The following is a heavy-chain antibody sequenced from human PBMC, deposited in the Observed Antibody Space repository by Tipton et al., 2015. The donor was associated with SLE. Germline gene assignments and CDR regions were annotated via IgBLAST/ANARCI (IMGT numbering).Heavy chain of an antibody. D-gene: IGHD2/OR15-2a*01. J-gene: IGHJ4*02. CDR3: ARDHFLDY. Sequence: TLSLTCTVSGGSMSGHYWTWIRQPPGKGLEWIGFITSSGCTNNNPSLQSRVTISIDTSKNQCSLKLSSMSAADTAVYYCARDHFLDYWGQGILVNVSS. CDR2: ITSSGCT. CDR1: GGSMSGHY. V-gene: IGHV4-59*11.